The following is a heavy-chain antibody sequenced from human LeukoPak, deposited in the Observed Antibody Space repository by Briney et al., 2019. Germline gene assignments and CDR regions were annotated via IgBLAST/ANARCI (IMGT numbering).Heavy chain of an antibody. CDR2: IPYDGSTK. D-gene: IGHD6-19*01. J-gene: IGHJ4*02. CDR1: GFTFSTYG. V-gene: IGHV3-30*18. CDR3: AKDSKGYSSGWDLDY. Sequence: PGGSLRLSCTASGFTFSTYGMHWVRQAPGKGLEWVTLIPYDGSTKYYSDSVKGRFTLSRDNSKNTLYLQMNSLRAEDTALYYCAKDSKGYSSGWDLDYWGQGTLVTVSS.